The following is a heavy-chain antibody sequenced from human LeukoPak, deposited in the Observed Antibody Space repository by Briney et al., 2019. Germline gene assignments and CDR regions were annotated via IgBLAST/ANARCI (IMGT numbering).Heavy chain of an antibody. CDR3: ARSSDGPGSGPDY. J-gene: IGHJ4*02. CDR2: IYPGDSDT. Sequence: HGESLKISCKGSGYSFSSYWIGWVRQMPGKGLEWMGIIYPGDSDTSYSPSFQGQVTISADKSINTAYLQWSSLKASDTAMYYCARSSDGPGSGPDYWGQGTLVTVSS. V-gene: IGHV5-51*01. CDR1: GYSFSSYW. D-gene: IGHD5-24*01.